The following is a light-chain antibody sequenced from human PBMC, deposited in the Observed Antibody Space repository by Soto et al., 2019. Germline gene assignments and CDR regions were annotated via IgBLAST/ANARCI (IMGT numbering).Light chain of an antibody. CDR2: KGT. CDR1: SSDVGAYNS. J-gene: IGLJ1*01. CDR3: CSFAPESSSV. V-gene: IGLV2-23*01. Sequence: QSALAQPASVSGSPGQSITISCTGTSSDVGAYNSVSWYQQHPHRAPQVIIYKGTQRPSGVSNRFSGSTSGNAASLTISALQIDDEADFFCCSFAPESSSVCGSGTKVTVL.